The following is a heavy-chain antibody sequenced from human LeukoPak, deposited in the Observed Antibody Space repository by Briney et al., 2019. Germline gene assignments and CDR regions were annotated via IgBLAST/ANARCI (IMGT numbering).Heavy chain of an antibody. V-gene: IGHV3-53*01. CDR3: ASRLPPLRHYYYGMDV. CDR2: IYSGGST. CDR1: GFTVSSNY. J-gene: IGHJ6*02. Sequence: GGSLRLSCAASGFTVSSNYMSWVRQAPGKGLEWVSVIYSGGSTYYADSVKGRFTISRDNSKNTLYLQMYSLRAEDTAVYYCASRLPPLRHYYYGMDVWGQGTTVTVSS.